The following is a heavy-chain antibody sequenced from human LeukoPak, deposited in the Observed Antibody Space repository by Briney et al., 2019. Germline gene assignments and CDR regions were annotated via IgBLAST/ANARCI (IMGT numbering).Heavy chain of an antibody. V-gene: IGHV3-11*04. CDR1: GFTFSDYY. J-gene: IGHJ4*02. Sequence: PGGSLRLSCAASGFTFSDYYMSWIRQAPGKGLEWVSYISSSGSTIYYADSVKGRFTISRDNAKNSLYLQMNSLRAEDTAVYYCAKEGIAAAGTLKPPGPYLDYWGQGTLVTVSS. CDR2: ISSSGSTI. D-gene: IGHD6-13*01. CDR3: AKEGIAAAGTLKPPGPYLDY.